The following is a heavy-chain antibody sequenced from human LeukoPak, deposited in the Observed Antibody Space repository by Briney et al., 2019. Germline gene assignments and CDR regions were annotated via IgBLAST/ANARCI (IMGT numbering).Heavy chain of an antibody. CDR3: ARDPYSSGWYGVY. J-gene: IGHJ4*02. CDR1: GFTFSSYA. D-gene: IGHD6-19*01. Sequence: GGSLRLSCAASGFTFSSYAMHWVRQAPGKGLEWVAVISYDGSNKYYADSVKGRFTISRDNSKNTLYLQMNSLRAEDTAVYYCARDPYSSGWYGVYWGQGTLVTVPS. V-gene: IGHV3-30-3*01. CDR2: ISYDGSNK.